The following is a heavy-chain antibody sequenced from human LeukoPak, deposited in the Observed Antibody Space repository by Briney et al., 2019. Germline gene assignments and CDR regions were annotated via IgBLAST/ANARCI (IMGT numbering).Heavy chain of an antibody. Sequence: SVKVSCKASGGTFGSHAISWVRQAPGQGLEWMGGIIPIFGTANYAQKFQGRVTITADESTSTAYMELSSLRSEDTAVYYCARGSGYCSGGSCRNWFDPWGQGTLVTVSS. CDR2: IIPIFGTA. J-gene: IGHJ5*02. V-gene: IGHV1-69*13. CDR3: ARGSGYCSGGSCRNWFDP. CDR1: GGTFGSHA. D-gene: IGHD2-15*01.